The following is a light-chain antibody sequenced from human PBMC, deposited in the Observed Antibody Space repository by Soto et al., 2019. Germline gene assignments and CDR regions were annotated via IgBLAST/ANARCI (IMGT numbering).Light chain of an antibody. CDR2: DAS. J-gene: IGKJ2*01. CDR1: QSVSSY. Sequence: EIVLTQSPPTLSLSPGERATLSCRASQSVSSYLAWYQQKPGQAPRLLIYDASNRATGIPPRFSGSGSGTDFTLTISSLEPEDFAVYYCQQRSSWPYTFGQGTKLESK. CDR3: QQRSSWPYT. V-gene: IGKV3-11*01.